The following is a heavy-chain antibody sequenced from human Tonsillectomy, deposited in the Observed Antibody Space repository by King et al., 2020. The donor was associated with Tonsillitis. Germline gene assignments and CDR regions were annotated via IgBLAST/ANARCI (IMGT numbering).Heavy chain of an antibody. CDR1: GDSIGTYY. D-gene: IGHD6-19*01. V-gene: IGHV4-59*08. CDR2: VYYTGAN. CDR3: ARHSAYASGWSSH. J-gene: IGHJ4*02. Sequence: VQLQESGPGLVKPSETLSLTCTVSGDSIGTYYWSWIRQPPGKGLEWIGYVYYTGANMYNPSLKTQVTISDDTSKNKFSLRLTSVTAAYTAVYYFARHSAYASGWSSHWGQGILVTVSA.